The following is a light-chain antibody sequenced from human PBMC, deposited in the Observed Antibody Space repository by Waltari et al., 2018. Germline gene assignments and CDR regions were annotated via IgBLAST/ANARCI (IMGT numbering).Light chain of an antibody. CDR3: ASWDSGLNGYI. J-gene: IGLJ1*01. CDR2: SNN. CDR1: SSNIGSYP. V-gene: IGLV1-44*01. Sequence: QSVLTLPPSASGPPGQTVTISCSGSSSNIGSYPVNWYQQVSGAAPNLLIHSNNQRPSGGPDRFSGSRSGTSASLVISGLQSEDEAEYYCASWDSGLNGYIFATGTKVTV.